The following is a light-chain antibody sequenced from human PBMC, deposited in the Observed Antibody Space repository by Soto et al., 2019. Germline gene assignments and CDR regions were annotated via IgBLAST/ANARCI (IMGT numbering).Light chain of an antibody. CDR1: QSISTY. CDR3: QQYHNLWT. V-gene: IGKV1-39*01. Sequence: DIQMTQSPASLSASVGDRASITFRASQSISTYLNWYQQKSGKAPKLLIFAASTLESGVPSRFSGGGSGTEFTLTISSLQPDDFATYYCQQYHNLWTFGQGTKVDIK. J-gene: IGKJ1*01. CDR2: AAS.